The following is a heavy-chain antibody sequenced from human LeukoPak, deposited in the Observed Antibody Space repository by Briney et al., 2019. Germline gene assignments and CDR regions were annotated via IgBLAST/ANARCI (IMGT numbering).Heavy chain of an antibody. CDR2: ISGSGGST. CDR1: AFTFNTYW. CDR3: AKAMKYQSPEVGATRFDP. Sequence: PGGSLRLSCAASAFTFNTYWMHWVRQVPGKGLEWVSAISGSGGSTYYADSVKGRFTISRDNSKNTLYLQMNSLRAEDTAVYYCAKAMKYQSPEVGATRFDPWGQGTLVTVSS. D-gene: IGHD1-26*01. J-gene: IGHJ5*02. V-gene: IGHV3-23*01.